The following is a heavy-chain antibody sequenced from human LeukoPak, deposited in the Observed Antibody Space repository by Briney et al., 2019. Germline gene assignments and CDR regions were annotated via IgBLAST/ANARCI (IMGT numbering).Heavy chain of an antibody. D-gene: IGHD3-22*01. Sequence: SVKVSCKASGGTFSSYAISWVRQAPGQGLEWMGGIIPIFGTANYAQKLQGRVTMTTDTSTSTAYMELRSLRSDDTAVYYCARETNYYDSSGYYHNFDYWGQGTLVTVSS. V-gene: IGHV1-69*05. CDR2: IIPIFGTA. J-gene: IGHJ4*02. CDR3: ARETNYYDSSGYYHNFDY. CDR1: GGTFSSYA.